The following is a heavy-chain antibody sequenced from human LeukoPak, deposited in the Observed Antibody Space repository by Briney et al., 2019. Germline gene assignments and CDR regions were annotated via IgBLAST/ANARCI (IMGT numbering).Heavy chain of an antibody. Sequence: GRSLTLSCAASGLTFSGYAMHWVRQAPGKGLEWVAVISYDGSNKYYADSVKGRFTISRDNSKNTLYLQMNSLRAEDTAVYYCARDAGSSTSSGKYYYYYGMDVWGQGTTVTVYS. CDR2: ISYDGSNK. J-gene: IGHJ6*02. D-gene: IGHD2-2*01. V-gene: IGHV3-30-3*01. CDR3: ARDAGSSTSSGKYYYYYGMDV. CDR1: GLTFSGYA.